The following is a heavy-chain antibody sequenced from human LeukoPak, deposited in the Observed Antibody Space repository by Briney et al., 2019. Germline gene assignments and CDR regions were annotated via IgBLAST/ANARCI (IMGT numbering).Heavy chain of an antibody. Sequence: ASVKVSCKASGYTFTSYGISWVRQAPGQGLEWMGGIIPIFGTANYAQKFQGRVTITADESTSTAYMELSSLRSEDTAVYYCARDRLSVSPGQRMNWFDPWGQGTLVTVSS. CDR2: IIPIFGTA. D-gene: IGHD1-1*01. V-gene: IGHV1-69*13. CDR1: GYTFTSYG. CDR3: ARDRLSVSPGQRMNWFDP. J-gene: IGHJ5*02.